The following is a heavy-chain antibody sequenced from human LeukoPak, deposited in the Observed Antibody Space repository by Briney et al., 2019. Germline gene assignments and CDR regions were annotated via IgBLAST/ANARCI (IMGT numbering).Heavy chain of an antibody. Sequence: GSLRLSCAASGFTFSSYHMNWIRQPAGKGLEWIGRIYTSGSTDYNPSLKSRVTMSVDSSKNQFSLKLSSVTAADTAAYYCATGAYCGGDCFDAFDIWGQGTMVTISS. CDR3: ATGAYCGGDCFDAFDI. V-gene: IGHV4-4*07. CDR2: IYTSGST. D-gene: IGHD2-21*01. J-gene: IGHJ3*02. CDR1: GFTFSSYH.